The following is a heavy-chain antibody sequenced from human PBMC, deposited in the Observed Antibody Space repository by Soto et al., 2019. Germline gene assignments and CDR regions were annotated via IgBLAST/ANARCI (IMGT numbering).Heavy chain of an antibody. V-gene: IGHV4-34*01. CDR3: ARGERGYSGYENNWFDP. CDR1: GGSFSGYY. CDR2: INHSGGT. D-gene: IGHD5-12*01. Sequence: SETLSLTCAVYGGSFSGYYCSWIRQPPGKGLEWIGEINHSGGTNYNPSLKSRVTISVDTSKNQFSLKLSSVTAADTAVYYCARGERGYSGYENNWFDPWGQGTLVTVSS. J-gene: IGHJ5*02.